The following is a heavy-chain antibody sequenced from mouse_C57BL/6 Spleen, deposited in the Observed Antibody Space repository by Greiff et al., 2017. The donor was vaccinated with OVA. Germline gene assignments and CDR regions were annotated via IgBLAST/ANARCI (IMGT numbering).Heavy chain of an antibody. CDR2: IDPNSGGT. V-gene: IGHV1-72*01. CDR3: AREGGQLRPTSFDY. J-gene: IGHJ2*01. Sequence: QVQLKQPGAELVKPGASVKLSCKASGYTFTSYWMHWVKQRPGRGLEWIGRIDPNSGGTKYNEKFKSKATLTVDKPSSTAYMQLSSLTSEDSAVYYCAREGGQLRPTSFDYWGQGTTLTVSS. D-gene: IGHD3-2*02. CDR1: GYTFTSYW.